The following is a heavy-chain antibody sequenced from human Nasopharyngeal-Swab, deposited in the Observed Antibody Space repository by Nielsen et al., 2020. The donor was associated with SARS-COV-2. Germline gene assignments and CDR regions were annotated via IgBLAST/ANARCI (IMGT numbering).Heavy chain of an antibody. V-gene: IGHV2-70*01. CDR2: IDWDDDK. Sequence: WIRQPPGKALEWLALIDWDDDKYYSTSLKTRLTISKDTSKNQVVLTMTNMDPVDTATYYCARGAWFGEFNWFDPWGRGTLVTVSS. CDR3: ARGAWFGEFNWFDP. D-gene: IGHD3-10*01. J-gene: IGHJ5*02.